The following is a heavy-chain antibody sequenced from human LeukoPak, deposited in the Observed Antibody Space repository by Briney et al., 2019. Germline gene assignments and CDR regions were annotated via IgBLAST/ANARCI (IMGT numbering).Heavy chain of an antibody. Sequence: SETLSLTCTVSGGSISSYYWSWIRQPAGKGLEWIGRIYTSGSTNYNPSLKSRVTMSVDTSKNQFSLKLSSVTAADTAVYYCAREGYYYDSSGTMIFDIWGQGTMVTVSS. CDR2: IYTSGST. J-gene: IGHJ3*02. CDR3: AREGYYYDSSGTMIFDI. V-gene: IGHV4-4*07. CDR1: GGSISSYY. D-gene: IGHD3-22*01.